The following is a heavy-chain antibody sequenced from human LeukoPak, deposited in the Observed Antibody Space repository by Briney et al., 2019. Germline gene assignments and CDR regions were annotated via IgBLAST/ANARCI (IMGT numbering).Heavy chain of an antibody. Sequence: SQTLSLTCTVSGGSISSGGYNWSWHPQHPGQGLKWIVYNYYSGSTYSNPSLKSGVTISVDTSKNQFSLKLGSVTAADTAVYYCAREAVRGPNYFDYWGQGTLVTVSS. V-gene: IGHV4-31*03. CDR1: GGSISSGGYN. D-gene: IGHD3-16*01. CDR2: NYYSGST. J-gene: IGHJ4*02. CDR3: AREAVRGPNYFDY.